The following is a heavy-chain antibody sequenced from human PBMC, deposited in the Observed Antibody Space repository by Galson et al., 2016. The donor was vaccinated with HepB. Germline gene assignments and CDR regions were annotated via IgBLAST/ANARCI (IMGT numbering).Heavy chain of an antibody. Sequence: SLRLSCAASGFTFSNLALYWIRQPPGKGPEWVALIADDRRKKYADSVKGRFTVSRDNSKQTLYLQMNDLRAEDTAVYYCVVSTEVTFDSWGQGTLVTVSS. CDR2: IADDRRKK. V-gene: IGHV3-30-3*01. CDR1: GFTFSNLA. D-gene: IGHD2-21*02. J-gene: IGHJ4*02. CDR3: VVSTEVTFDS.